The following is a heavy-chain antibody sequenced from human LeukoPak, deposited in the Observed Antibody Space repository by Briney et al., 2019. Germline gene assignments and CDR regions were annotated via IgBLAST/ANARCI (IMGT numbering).Heavy chain of an antibody. Sequence: KSSETLSLTCTVSGGSISSYYWSWIRQPPGKGLEWIGYIYYSGSTNYNPSLKSRVTISVDTSKNQFSLKLSSVTAADTAVYYCAREGWLQSSYFFDYWGQGTLVTVSS. J-gene: IGHJ4*02. D-gene: IGHD5-12*01. CDR3: AREGWLQSSYFFDY. CDR1: GGSISSYY. V-gene: IGHV4-59*01. CDR2: IYYSGST.